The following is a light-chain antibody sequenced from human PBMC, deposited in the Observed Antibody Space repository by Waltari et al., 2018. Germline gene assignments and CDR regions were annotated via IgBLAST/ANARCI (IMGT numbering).Light chain of an antibody. J-gene: IGLJ2*01. Sequence: QSALTQPASVSGSPGQSITISCTGRSSDVGDYNYVSWYPQHPGKAPRLMIYEVNKRASGVADRFSGSKSGNTASLTISGLQAEDEADYYCSSYTSSSSLFGGGTKLTVL. CDR3: SSYTSSSSL. CDR1: SSDVGDYNY. V-gene: IGLV2-14*01. CDR2: EVN.